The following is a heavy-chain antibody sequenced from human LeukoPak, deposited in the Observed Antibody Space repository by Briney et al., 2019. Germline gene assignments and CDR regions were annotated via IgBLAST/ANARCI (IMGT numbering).Heavy chain of an antibody. CDR1: GFTFSSNG. CDR3: AKDLYFSSGGNWFDP. J-gene: IGHJ5*02. V-gene: IGHV3-30*02. D-gene: IGHD3-22*01. Sequence: GGSLRLSCAASGFTFSSNGMHWVRQAPGKGLEWVAFIRYDGSNKHYADSVKGRFTISRDNSKNTLYLQMNGLRAEDTAVYYCAKDLYFSSGGNWFDPWGQGTLVTVSS. CDR2: IRYDGSNK.